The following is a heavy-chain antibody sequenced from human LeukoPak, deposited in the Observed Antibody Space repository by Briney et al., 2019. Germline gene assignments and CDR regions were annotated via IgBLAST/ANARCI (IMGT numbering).Heavy chain of an antibody. J-gene: IGHJ3*02. CDR1: GYTFTSYA. V-gene: IGHV7-4-1*02. D-gene: IGHD1-26*01. CDR3: ARDLRIVGATVDAFDI. CDR2: INTNTGNP. Sequence: ASVKVSCRASGYTFTSYAMNWVRQAPGQGREWMGWINTNTGNPTYAQGFTGRFVFSLDTSVSTAYLQISSLKAEDTAVYYCARDLRIVGATVDAFDIWGQGTMVTVSS.